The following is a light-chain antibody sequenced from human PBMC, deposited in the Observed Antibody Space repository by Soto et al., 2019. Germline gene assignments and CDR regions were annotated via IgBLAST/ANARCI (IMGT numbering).Light chain of an antibody. CDR2: SNN. CDR3: AAWDDSLNGAHVV. J-gene: IGLJ2*01. V-gene: IGLV1-44*01. Sequence: QSVLTQPPSASGTPGPRVTISCSGSSSNIGINTVNWYQQLPGTAPKLLIYSNNQRPSGVPDRFSGSKSGTSASLAISGLQSEDEADYYCAAWDDSLNGAHVVFGGGTKLTVL. CDR1: SSNIGINT.